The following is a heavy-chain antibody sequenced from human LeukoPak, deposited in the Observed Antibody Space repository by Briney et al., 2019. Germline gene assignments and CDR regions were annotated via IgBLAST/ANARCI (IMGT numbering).Heavy chain of an antibody. CDR3: ARAGRGDYYDSSGYSHWLDP. D-gene: IGHD3-22*01. Sequence: GESLKISCKGSGYSFTSYWIGWVRQMPGKGLEWMGIIYPGDSDTRYSPSFQGRVTISADKSISTAYLQWSSLKASDTAMYYCARAGRGDYYDSSGYSHWLDPWGQGTLVTVSS. V-gene: IGHV5-51*01. CDR1: GYSFTSYW. J-gene: IGHJ5*02. CDR2: IYPGDSDT.